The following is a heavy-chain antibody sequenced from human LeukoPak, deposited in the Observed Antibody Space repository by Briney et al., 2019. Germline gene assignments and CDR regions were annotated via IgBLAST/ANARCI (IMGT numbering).Heavy chain of an antibody. V-gene: IGHV1-69*04. CDR2: IIPILGIA. Sequence: GASVKVSCKASGGTFSSYAISWVRQAPGQGLEWMGRIIPILGIANYAQKFQGRVTITADKSTSTTYMELSSLRSEDTAVYYCASPYYYDSSGYYYQDDYWGQGTLVTVSS. CDR1: GGTFSSYA. D-gene: IGHD3-22*01. J-gene: IGHJ4*02. CDR3: ASPYYYDSSGYYYQDDY.